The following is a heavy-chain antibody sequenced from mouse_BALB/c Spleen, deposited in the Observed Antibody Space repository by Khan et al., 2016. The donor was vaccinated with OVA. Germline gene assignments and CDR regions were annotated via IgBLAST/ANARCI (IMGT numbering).Heavy chain of an antibody. J-gene: IGHJ3*01. Sequence: QVQLKQSGAELARPGASVKMSCKASGYTFTSYTIHWIKLRPGQGLEWIGYINPSNGYTNYNQKFKDKATLTADKSSTTAYMELSSLTSDDSALYNCVRDWGYHRNDGWFAYWGQGTLVTVSA. CDR2: INPSNGYT. D-gene: IGHD2-14*01. CDR1: GYTFTSYT. CDR3: VRDWGYHRNDGWFAY. V-gene: IGHV1-4*01.